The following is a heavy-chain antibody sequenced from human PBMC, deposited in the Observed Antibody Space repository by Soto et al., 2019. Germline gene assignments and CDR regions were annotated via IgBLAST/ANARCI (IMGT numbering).Heavy chain of an antibody. J-gene: IGHJ4*02. CDR3: ARHAFTIFGVVTPYYFDY. CDR1: GFTFSSYS. V-gene: IGHV3-48*02. Sequence: PGGSLRLSCAASGFTFSSYSMNWVRQAPGKGLEWVSYISSSSSTIYYADSVKGRFTISRDNAKNSLYLQMNSLRDEDTAVYYCARHAFTIFGVVTPYYFDYWGQGTLVTVSS. D-gene: IGHD3-3*01. CDR2: ISSSSSTI.